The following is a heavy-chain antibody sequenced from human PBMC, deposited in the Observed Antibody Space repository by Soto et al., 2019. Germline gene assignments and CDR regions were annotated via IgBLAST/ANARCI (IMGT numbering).Heavy chain of an antibody. CDR1: GFTFDDYG. Sequence: EVQMVESGGNLVQPGGSLRLSCIVSGFTFDDYGMHWVRQVPGKGLEWVAGISWNSGRIDYADSVKGRFTISRDNAKNSLYLQMNSLRVDATAFYYCAKQNEKRRATRWFGPWGQGTLVTVSS. CDR2: ISWNSGRI. J-gene: IGHJ5*02. CDR3: AKQNEKRRATRWFGP. V-gene: IGHV3-9*01.